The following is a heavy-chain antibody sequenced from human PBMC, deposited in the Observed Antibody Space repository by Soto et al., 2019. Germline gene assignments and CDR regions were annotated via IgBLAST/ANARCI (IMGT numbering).Heavy chain of an antibody. Sequence: QVQLVESGGGVGQPGRSLRLSCAASGFTFSSYGMHWVRQAPVKGLEWVAVISKDGSVKYYADSVKGRFTISRDNSKNTLYLQMNSLGAEDTAAYYCTGEVASGYWGQGTLVTVSS. CDR3: TGEVASGY. CDR2: ISKDGSVK. J-gene: IGHJ4*02. CDR1: GFTFSSYG. D-gene: IGHD2-8*02. V-gene: IGHV3-30*03.